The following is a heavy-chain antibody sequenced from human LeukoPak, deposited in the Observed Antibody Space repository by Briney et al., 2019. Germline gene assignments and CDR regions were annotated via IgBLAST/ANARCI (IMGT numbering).Heavy chain of an antibody. V-gene: IGHV3-23*01. CDR2: ISGSGGST. D-gene: IGHD2-2*02. CDR3: AKGKGYCSSTSCYTDYYYYGMDV. Sequence: GGSLRLSCAASGFTFSSYSMNWVRQAPGKGLEWVSAISGSGGSTYYADSVKGRFTISRDNSKNTLYLQMNSLRAEDTAVYYCAKGKGYCSSTSCYTDYYYYGMDVWGQGTTVTVSS. J-gene: IGHJ6*02. CDR1: GFTFSSYS.